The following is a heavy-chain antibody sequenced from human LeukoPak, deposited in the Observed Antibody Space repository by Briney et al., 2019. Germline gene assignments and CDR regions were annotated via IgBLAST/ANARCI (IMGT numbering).Heavy chain of an antibody. J-gene: IGHJ4*02. CDR3: ARDYNWNLQD. Sequence: PGRSLRLSCAASGFTFSSYGMHWVRQAPGKGLEWVAVIWYDGGNKYYSDSVKGRFTIPRDNSKNTLSLQMNSLRAEDTAVYYCARDYNWNLQDWGQGTLVTVSS. D-gene: IGHD1-20*01. CDR1: GFTFSSYG. CDR2: IWYDGGNK. V-gene: IGHV3-33*01.